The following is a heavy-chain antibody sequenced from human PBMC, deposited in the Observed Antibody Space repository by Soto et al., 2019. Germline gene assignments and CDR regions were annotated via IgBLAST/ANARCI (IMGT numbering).Heavy chain of an antibody. Sequence: QITLNESGPTQVKPRQTLTLTCTFSGFSLTTSGVGVGWIRQSPGKAPEWLAIIYWDDDKRYSPSLTSSLTITKDTSKTQVVVTMADLDPADTATYYCAHRVLRTVFGLVTTTAIYFDFWGQGTPVAVSS. CDR1: GFSLTTSGVG. J-gene: IGHJ4*02. V-gene: IGHV2-5*02. D-gene: IGHD3-3*01. CDR2: IYWDDDK. CDR3: AHRVLRTVFGLVTTTAIYFDF.